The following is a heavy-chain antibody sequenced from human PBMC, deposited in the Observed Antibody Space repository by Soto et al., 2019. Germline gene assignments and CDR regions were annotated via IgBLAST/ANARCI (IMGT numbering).Heavy chain of an antibody. V-gene: IGHV1-18*01. CDR2: ISGFDGDR. D-gene: IGHD3-16*01. Sequence: QVHLVQSGGEMKKLGASVKVSCKASGYTFTDFGISWVRQAPGQGLEWMGWISGFDGDRNYAQKFQGRVTLNTDTSATTAYMELRSLTSDDAAIYYCARDYDRWGEDGFDPWGQGTLVTVSS. CDR3: ARDYDRWGEDGFDP. J-gene: IGHJ5*02. CDR1: GYTFTDFG.